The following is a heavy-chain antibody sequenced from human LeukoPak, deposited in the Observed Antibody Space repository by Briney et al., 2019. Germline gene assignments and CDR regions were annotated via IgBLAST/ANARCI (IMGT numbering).Heavy chain of an antibody. Sequence: PGGSLRLSCVASGFPFSSYGMTWARQAPGKGLEWISYIDSRSTYKYYGDSVKGRFTVARDNAKNSLYLQMNSLRAEDTALYDCARDGPQAVPGFNDCWGQGTLVTVSS. CDR2: IDSRSTYK. D-gene: IGHD3/OR15-3a*01. V-gene: IGHV3-21*01. CDR3: ARDGPQAVPGFNDC. J-gene: IGHJ4*02. CDR1: GFPFSSYG.